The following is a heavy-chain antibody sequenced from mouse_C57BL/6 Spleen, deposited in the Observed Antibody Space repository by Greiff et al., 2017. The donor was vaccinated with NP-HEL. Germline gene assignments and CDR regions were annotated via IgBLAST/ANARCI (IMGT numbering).Heavy chain of an antibody. J-gene: IGHJ4*01. CDR3: ARSGGYDVDYYAMDY. CDR2: INPNNGGT. D-gene: IGHD2-2*01. V-gene: IGHV1-26*01. CDR1: GYTFTDYY. Sequence: EVQLQQSGPELVKPGASVKISCKASGYTFTDYYMNWVKQSHGKSLEWIGDINPNNGGTSYNQKFKGKATLTVDKSSSTASMELRSLTSEDSAVYYCARSGGYDVDYYAMDYWGQGTSVTVSS.